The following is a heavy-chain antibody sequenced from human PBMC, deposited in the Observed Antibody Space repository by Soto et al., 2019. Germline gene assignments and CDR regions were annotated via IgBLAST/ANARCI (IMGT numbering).Heavy chain of an antibody. J-gene: IGHJ6*02. D-gene: IGHD6-19*01. Sequence: ASVKVSCKASGYTLTGYYMHWVRQAPGQGLEWMGWINPNSGGTNYAQKFQGWVTMTRDTSISTAYMELSRLRSDDTAVYYCARDLNVGVAVAGYGMDVWGQGTTVTVSS. V-gene: IGHV1-2*04. CDR1: GYTLTGYY. CDR3: ARDLNVGVAVAGYGMDV. CDR2: INPNSGGT.